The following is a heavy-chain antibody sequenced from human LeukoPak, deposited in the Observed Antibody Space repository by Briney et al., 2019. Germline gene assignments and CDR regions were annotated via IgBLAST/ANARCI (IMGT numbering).Heavy chain of an antibody. CDR1: GFTFSSYW. D-gene: IGHD2-2*01. V-gene: IGHV3-7*03. Sequence: GGSLRLSCAASGFTFSSYWMSWVRQAPGKGLEWVANIKQDGSEKYYVDSVKGRFTISRDNAKNSLYLQMNSLRAEDTAVYYCARDRPIVVVPAADDAFDIWGQGTMVTVSS. CDR3: ARDRPIVVVPAADDAFDI. J-gene: IGHJ3*02. CDR2: IKQDGSEK.